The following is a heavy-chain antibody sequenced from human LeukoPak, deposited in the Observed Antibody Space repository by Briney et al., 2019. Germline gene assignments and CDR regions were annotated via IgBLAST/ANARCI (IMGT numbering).Heavy chain of an antibody. J-gene: IGHJ4*02. CDR2: IWYDGSNK. CDR1: GFTFSRHG. CDR3: ARDQHRRHFDY. V-gene: IGHV3-33*08. Sequence: GGSLRLSCAPSGFTFSRHGMHWVRQAPGKGLEWVAVIWYDGSNKYYADSVKGRFTISRDNSKNTLYLQMNSLRAEDTAVYYCARDQHRRHFDYWGQGTLVTVSS.